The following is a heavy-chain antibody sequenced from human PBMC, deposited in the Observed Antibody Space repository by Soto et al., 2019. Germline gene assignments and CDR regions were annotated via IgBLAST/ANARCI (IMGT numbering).Heavy chain of an antibody. CDR3: ARDPWGADY. Sequence: EVQLVESGGGLVQPGGSLRLSCAASGFTVSTKYMNWVRQAPGKGLEWVSVIYSGGSTFYADSVRGRFTISRDNSKNTVKLQMNSLRAEDTAVYYCARDPWGADYWGQGTLVTVSS. J-gene: IGHJ4*02. CDR1: GFTVSTKY. V-gene: IGHV3-66*01. CDR2: IYSGGST. D-gene: IGHD3-16*01.